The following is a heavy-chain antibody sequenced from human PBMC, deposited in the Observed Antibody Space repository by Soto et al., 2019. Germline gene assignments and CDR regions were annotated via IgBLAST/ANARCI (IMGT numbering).Heavy chain of an antibody. Sequence: QVQLVQSGAEVKKPGASVKVSCKSSGYTFTDYFIHWVRQAPGQGLEWMGWIDPNSGGTNYAQNFQGRVTMTRDTSISTAYMELSGLRSDHTAVYYRARDRPHRILGFDAWGQGTLVTVSS. V-gene: IGHV1-2*02. CDR3: ARDRPHRILGFDA. J-gene: IGHJ5*02. CDR1: GYTFTDYF. CDR2: IDPNSGGT.